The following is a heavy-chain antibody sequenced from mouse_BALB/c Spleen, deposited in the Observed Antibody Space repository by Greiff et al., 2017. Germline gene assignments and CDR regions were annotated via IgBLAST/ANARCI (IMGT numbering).Heavy chain of an antibody. CDR2: INPSSGYT. V-gene: IGHV1-4*02. Sequence: QVQLKESAAELARPGASVKMSCKASGYTFTSYTMHWVKQRPGQGLEWIGYINPSSGYTEYNQKFKDKTTLTADKSSSTAYMQLSSLTSEDSAVYYCARTGDYYGSYWYFDVWGAGTTVTVSS. D-gene: IGHD1-1*01. J-gene: IGHJ1*01. CDR3: ARTGDYYGSYWYFDV. CDR1: GYTFTSYT.